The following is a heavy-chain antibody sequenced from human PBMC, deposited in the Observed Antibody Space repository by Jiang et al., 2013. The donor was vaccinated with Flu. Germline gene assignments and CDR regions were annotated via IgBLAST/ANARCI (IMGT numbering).Heavy chain of an antibody. CDR1: GDSVSSNSAA. D-gene: IGHD5-12*01. J-gene: IGHJ6*02. V-gene: IGHV6-1*01. CDR2: TYYKSRWYN. Sequence: TLSLTCAISGDSVSSNSAAWNWIRQSPSRGLEWLGRTYYKSRWYNDYASSVRSRVTISSDTSKNQFSLHLNSMTPEDTAVYFCARESPGEWLRLGYLYFYGMDVWGQGTTVIVSS. CDR3: ARESPGEWLRLGYLYFYGMDV.